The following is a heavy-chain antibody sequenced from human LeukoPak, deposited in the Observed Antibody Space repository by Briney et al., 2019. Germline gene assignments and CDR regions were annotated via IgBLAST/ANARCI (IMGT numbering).Heavy chain of an antibody. V-gene: IGHV1-18*01. J-gene: IGHJ4*02. CDR3: ARDSSPVAGVGLF. CDR1: GYTFSAYG. D-gene: IGHD6-19*01. Sequence: ASVKLSCKASGYTFSAYGISWVRQAPGQGLEWMGWIYTYNGNANYAEHLQGRVTLTSDSSTTTVYMELRNLTPDDTAVYYCARDSSPVAGVGLFWGQGTLVTVSS. CDR2: IYTYNGNA.